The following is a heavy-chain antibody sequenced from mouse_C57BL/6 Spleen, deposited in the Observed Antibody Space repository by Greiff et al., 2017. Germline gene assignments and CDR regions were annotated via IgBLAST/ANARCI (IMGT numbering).Heavy chain of an antibody. J-gene: IGHJ4*01. V-gene: IGHV1-82*01. CDR2: IYPGDGDT. D-gene: IGHD1-1*01. Sequence: QVQLQQSGPELVKPGASVKISCKASGYAFSSSWMNWVKQRPGKGLEWIGRIYPGDGDTNYNGKFKGKATLTADKSSSTAYMQLSSLTSEDYAVYFCARKGVVEDYAMDYWGQGTSVTVSS. CDR1: GYAFSSSW. CDR3: ARKGVVEDYAMDY.